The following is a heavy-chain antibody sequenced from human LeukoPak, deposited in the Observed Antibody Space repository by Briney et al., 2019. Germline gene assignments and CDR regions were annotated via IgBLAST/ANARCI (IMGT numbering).Heavy chain of an antibody. D-gene: IGHD2-2*01. CDR2: IYTSGST. V-gene: IGHV4-39*07. CDR3: AREGYCSSTSCLDY. Sequence: PSETLSLTCTVSGGSINSSSYYWGWIRQPPGKGLEWIGRIYTSGSTNYNPSLKSRVTISVDTSKNQFSLKLSSVTAADTAVYYCAREGYCSSTSCLDYWGQGTLVTVSS. CDR1: GGSINSSSYY. J-gene: IGHJ4*02.